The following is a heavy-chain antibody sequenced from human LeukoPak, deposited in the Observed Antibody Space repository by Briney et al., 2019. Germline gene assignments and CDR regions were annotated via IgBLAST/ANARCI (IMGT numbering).Heavy chain of an antibody. CDR2: ISASGGST. Sequence: QPGGSLRLSCAASGFTFSSYAMNWVRQAPGKGLEWVSRISASGGSTYYADSVKGRFTISRDNSKNTLYLQMDSLRAEDTAVYYCAKDRYSSSWYSDYWGQGTLVTVSS. J-gene: IGHJ4*02. CDR1: GFTFSSYA. V-gene: IGHV3-23*01. CDR3: AKDRYSSSWYSDY. D-gene: IGHD6-13*01.